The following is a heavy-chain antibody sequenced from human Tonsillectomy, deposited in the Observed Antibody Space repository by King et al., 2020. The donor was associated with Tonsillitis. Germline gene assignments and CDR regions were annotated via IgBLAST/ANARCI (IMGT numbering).Heavy chain of an antibody. D-gene: IGHD4-23*01. CDR1: GFTFSSYG. Sequence: GQLVQSGGGVVQPGRSLRLSCTASGFTFSSYGMHWVRQAPGKGLEWVALISYDESNKYYADSVKGRFTISRDNSKNTLYLQMNSLRAEDTAVFYCTRGRYGCMEDWGQGTLVTVSS. CDR2: ISYDESNK. V-gene: IGHV3-30-3*01. CDR3: TRGRYGCMED. J-gene: IGHJ4*02.